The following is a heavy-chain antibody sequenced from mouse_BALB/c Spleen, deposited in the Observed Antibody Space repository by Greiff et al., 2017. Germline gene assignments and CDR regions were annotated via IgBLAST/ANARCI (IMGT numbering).Heavy chain of an antibody. CDR3: ARDKRGYAMDY. J-gene: IGHJ4*01. Sequence: EVQLQESGPGLVKPSQSLSLTCTVTGYSITSDYAWNWIRQFPGNKLEWMGYISYSGSTSYNPSLKSRISITRDTSKNQFFLQLNSVTTEDTATYYCARDKRGYAMDYWGQGTSVTVSS. CDR1: GYSITSDYA. V-gene: IGHV3-2*02. CDR2: ISYSGST.